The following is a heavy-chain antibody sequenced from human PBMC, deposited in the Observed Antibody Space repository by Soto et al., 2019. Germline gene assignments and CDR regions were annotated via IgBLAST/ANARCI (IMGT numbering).Heavy chain of an antibody. CDR1: GFTFSSYG. CDR2: ISYDGSNK. CDR3: SKALVEMTYYYDSSGASWYYYCMDF. D-gene: IGHD3-22*01. V-gene: IGHV3-30*18. Sequence: GGSLRLSCAASGFTFSSYGMHWVRQAPGKGLERVAVISYDGSNKYYADSVKGRFTISRDNSKNTLYLQMNSLRADDTAVYYFSKALVEMTYYYDSSGASWYYYCMDFWGQGTMVTVSS. J-gene: IGHJ6*02.